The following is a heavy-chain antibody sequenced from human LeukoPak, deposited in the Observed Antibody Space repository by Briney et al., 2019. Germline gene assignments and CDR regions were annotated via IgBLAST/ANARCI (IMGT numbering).Heavy chain of an antibody. CDR2: IYYSGST. CDR3: ASLGYCTNGVRYGYFDY. Sequence: SETLSLTCTVSGGSISSYYWSWIRQPPGKGLEWIGYIYYSGSTNYNPSLKSRVTISVDTSKNQFSLKLSSVTAADTAVYYCASLGYCTNGVRYGYFDYWGQGTLVTVSS. CDR1: GGSISSYY. V-gene: IGHV4-59*08. J-gene: IGHJ4*02. D-gene: IGHD2-8*01.